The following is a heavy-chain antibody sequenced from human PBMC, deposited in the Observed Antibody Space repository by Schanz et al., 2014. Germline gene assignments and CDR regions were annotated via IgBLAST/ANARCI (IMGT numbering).Heavy chain of an antibody. V-gene: IGHV3-23*01. CDR1: GFTFRGYA. Sequence: EVQLLESGGGLVQPGGSLRLSCAASGFTFRGYAMSWVRQAPGKGLEWLSVISASGGDTYYADSVKGRFTISRDNSKNSLYLQMNSLRAEDTAIYYCAKDAPYPFDLWGRGTLITVSS. CDR3: AKDAPYPFDL. J-gene: IGHJ2*01. CDR2: ISASGGDT.